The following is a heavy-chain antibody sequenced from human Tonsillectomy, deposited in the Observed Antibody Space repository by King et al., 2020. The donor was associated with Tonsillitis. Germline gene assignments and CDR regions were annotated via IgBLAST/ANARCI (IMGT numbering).Heavy chain of an antibody. V-gene: IGHV4-31*03. Sequence: VQLQESGPGLVKPSQTLSLTCTVSGGSISSGAYYWSWLRQHPGKGLEWIGYIYYSGSTYYNPSLKSRVTISIDTSKNQFSLKLSSVTASDTAVYYCSRDIYRNWFDPWGQGTLVTVSS. CDR1: GGSISSGAYY. CDR3: SRDIYRNWFDP. J-gene: IGHJ5*02. D-gene: IGHD5/OR15-5a*01. CDR2: IYYSGST.